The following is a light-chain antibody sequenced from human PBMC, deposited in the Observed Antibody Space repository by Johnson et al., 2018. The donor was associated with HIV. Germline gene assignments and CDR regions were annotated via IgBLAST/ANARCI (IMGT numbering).Light chain of an antibody. Sequence: QSVLTQPPSVSAAPGQKVTISCSGSSSNIGNNYVSWYQQLPGTAPKLLIYETNKRPSGIPDRLSGSQSGTSATLGITGLQTGDEADYYCGTWDSSLSAYVFGTGTKVTVL. CDR2: ETN. CDR3: GTWDSSLSAYV. V-gene: IGLV1-51*02. J-gene: IGLJ1*01. CDR1: SSNIGNNY.